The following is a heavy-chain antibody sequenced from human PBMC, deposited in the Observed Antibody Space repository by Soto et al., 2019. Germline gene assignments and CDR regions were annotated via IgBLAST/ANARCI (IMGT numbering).Heavy chain of an antibody. V-gene: IGHV3-48*01. D-gene: IGHD3-22*01. CDR2: ISSSRSTI. CDR3: ARERSGSRGYYDI. CDR1: GFTFSSYR. Sequence: EVQLVESGGGLVQPGGSLRLSCAASGFTFSSYRMNWVRQAPGEGLEWVSYISSSRSTISYADSVKGLFTISRDNAKNSLYRQMSSLSAEDTAVYYWARERSGSRGYYDIWCQGTMGIFAS. J-gene: IGHJ3*02.